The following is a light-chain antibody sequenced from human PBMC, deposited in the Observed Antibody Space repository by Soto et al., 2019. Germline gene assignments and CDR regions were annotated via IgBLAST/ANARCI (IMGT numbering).Light chain of an antibody. CDR3: QQYDNVPLT. CDR1: QDITNY. CDR2: HAS. J-gene: IGKJ4*01. V-gene: IGKV1-33*01. Sequence: DLQMTQSPSSLSASAGDRVSISCQACQDITNYLNWYEQKPGRAPKLLIYHASNLETGVPSRFSGSKSGTNFNFTISSLQPEDVATYYCQQYDNVPLTFGGGTKVEIK.